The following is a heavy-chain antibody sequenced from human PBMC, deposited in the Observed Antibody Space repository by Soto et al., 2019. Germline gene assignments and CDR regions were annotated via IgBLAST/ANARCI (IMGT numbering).Heavy chain of an antibody. J-gene: IGHJ3*02. Sequence: GESLKISCKTSGYSFTSYWIGWVRQMPGKGLEWMGVIYPRDSDTRYSPSFQGQVTISADKSISTAYLQWSSLKASDTAMYYCARLQYSSGWYETFDIWGLGTMVTVSS. CDR2: IYPRDSDT. CDR1: GYSFTSYW. V-gene: IGHV5-51*01. CDR3: ARLQYSSGWYETFDI. D-gene: IGHD6-19*01.